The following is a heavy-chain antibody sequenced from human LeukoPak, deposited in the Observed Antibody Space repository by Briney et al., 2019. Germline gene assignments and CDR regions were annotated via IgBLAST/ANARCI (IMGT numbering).Heavy chain of an antibody. J-gene: IGHJ4*02. D-gene: IGHD4-23*01. CDR2: ISGSGGST. CDR1: GFTFSSYA. Sequence: GGSLRLSCAASGFTFSSYAMSWVRQAPGKGLEWVSAISGSGGSTYYADSVKGRFTISRDNSKNTLYLQMNSLRAEDTAVYYCARGPMTTVVTGHLTYWGQGTLVTVSS. V-gene: IGHV3-23*01. CDR3: ARGPMTTVVTGHLTY.